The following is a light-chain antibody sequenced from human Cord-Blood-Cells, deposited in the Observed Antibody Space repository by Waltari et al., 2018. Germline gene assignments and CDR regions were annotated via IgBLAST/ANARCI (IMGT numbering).Light chain of an antibody. Sequence: DLQLTQSPSSLSASLGDSVTITCRASQGMSSYLAWYQKKPGNAPKLLFYAESTLQSGVPSRFSGSGSGTEFTLTISSLQPEDFATYYCQQLKSYPFTFGPGTKVDIK. CDR3: QQLKSYPFT. J-gene: IGKJ3*01. CDR2: AES. V-gene: IGKV1-9*01. CDR1: QGMSSY.